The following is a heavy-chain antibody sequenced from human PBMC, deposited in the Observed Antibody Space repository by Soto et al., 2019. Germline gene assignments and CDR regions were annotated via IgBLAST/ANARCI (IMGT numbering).Heavy chain of an antibody. V-gene: IGHV1-69*13. J-gene: IGHJ5*01. CDR1: AVPFSTYD. Sequence: SVKVYDNANAVPFSTYDINWMRQAPGQGLEWMGGIIPIFGTANYAQKFQGRVTITADESTTTAYMELSSLRSEDTAVYYCARGGYFDSSNYLASWGLGSLVTVSS. CDR3: ARGGYFDSSNYLAS. D-gene: IGHD3-22*01. CDR2: IIPIFGTA.